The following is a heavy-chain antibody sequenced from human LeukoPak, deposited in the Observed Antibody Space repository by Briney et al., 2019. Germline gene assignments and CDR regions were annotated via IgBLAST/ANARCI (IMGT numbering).Heavy chain of an antibody. D-gene: IGHD5-24*01. CDR3: ARSVVEMATITPYFDY. CDR1: GSSFTSYW. Sequence: GASLKISCKGSGSSFTSYWIGWVRQMPGKGLEWMGIIYPGDSDTRYSPSFQGQVTISADKSISTAYLQWSSLKASDTAMYYCARSVVEMATITPYFDYWGQGTLVTVSS. J-gene: IGHJ4*02. CDR2: IYPGDSDT. V-gene: IGHV5-51*01.